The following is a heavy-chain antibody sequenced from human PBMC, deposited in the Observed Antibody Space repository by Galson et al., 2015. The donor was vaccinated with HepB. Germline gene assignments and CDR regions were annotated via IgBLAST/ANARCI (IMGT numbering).Heavy chain of an antibody. CDR2: IIPIFGTA. CDR3: ARDGGDDYSNYVSDYYYYMDV. V-gene: IGHV1-69*13. CDR1: GGTFSSYA. Sequence: SVKVSCKASGGTFSSYAISWVRQAPGQGLEWMGGIIPIFGTANYAQKFQGRVTITADESTSTAYMELSSLRSEDTAVYYCARDGGDDYSNYVSDYYYYMDVWGKGTTVTVSS. D-gene: IGHD4-11*01. J-gene: IGHJ6*03.